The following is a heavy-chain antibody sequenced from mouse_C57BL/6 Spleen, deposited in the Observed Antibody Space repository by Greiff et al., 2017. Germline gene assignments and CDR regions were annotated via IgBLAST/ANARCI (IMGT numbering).Heavy chain of an antibody. CDR2: INYDGSST. D-gene: IGHD2-3*01. CDR3: ARDRGLLWYFDV. V-gene: IGHV5-16*01. CDR1: GFTFSDYY. Sequence: VESEGGLVQPGSSMKLSCTASGFTFSDYYMAWVRQVPEKGLEWVANINYDGSSTYYLDSLKSRFIISRDNAKNILYLQMSSLKSEDTATYYCARDRGLLWYFDVWGTGTTVTVSS. J-gene: IGHJ1*03.